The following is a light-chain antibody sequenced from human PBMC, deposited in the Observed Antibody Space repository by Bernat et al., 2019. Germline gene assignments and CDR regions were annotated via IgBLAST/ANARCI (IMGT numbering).Light chain of an antibody. Sequence: DIQMTQSPSSLSASVGDRVTITCRATQDISKYLAWFQQKPGKAPKSLIYGASTLHSGVPSRFSGSGSGTAFTLTISSLQPDDLATYYCQQYDRYPLTFGGGTKVEVK. CDR1: QDISKY. V-gene: IGKV1-16*01. CDR2: GAS. CDR3: QQYDRYPLT. J-gene: IGKJ4*01.